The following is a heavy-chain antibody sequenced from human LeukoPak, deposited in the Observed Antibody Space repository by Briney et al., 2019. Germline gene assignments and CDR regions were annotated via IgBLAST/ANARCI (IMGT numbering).Heavy chain of an antibody. J-gene: IGHJ4*02. CDR3: ARIRATDYYYFDY. D-gene: IGHD5-12*01. CDR2: INHSGST. CDR1: GGSFRGYY. Sequence: PSETLSLTCAVYGGSFRGYYWSWIRQPPGKGLEWIGEINHSGSTNYNPSLKSRVTTSVDTSKNQFSLKLSSVTAADTAVYYCARIRATDYYYFDYWGQGTLVTVSS. V-gene: IGHV4-34*01.